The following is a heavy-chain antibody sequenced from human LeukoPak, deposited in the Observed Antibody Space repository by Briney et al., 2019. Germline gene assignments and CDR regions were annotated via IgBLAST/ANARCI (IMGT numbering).Heavy chain of an antibody. CDR3: ARGEGPDKCSSTSCRHYYYYYYMDV. CDR2: INHSGST. J-gene: IGHJ6*03. Sequence: SETLSLTCAVYGGSFSGYYWSWIRQPPGKGLEWIGEINHSGSTNYNPSLKSRVTISVDTSKNQFSLKLSSVTAADTAVYYCARGEGPDKCSSTSCRHYYYYYYMDVWGKGTTVTVSS. CDR1: GGSFSGYY. D-gene: IGHD2-2*01. V-gene: IGHV4-34*01.